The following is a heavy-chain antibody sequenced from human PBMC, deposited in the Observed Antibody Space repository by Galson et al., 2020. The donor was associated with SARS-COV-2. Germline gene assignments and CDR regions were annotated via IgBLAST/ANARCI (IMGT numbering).Heavy chain of an antibody. CDR3: ARGEREGYNNVVY. CDR1: GFTFSSYP. J-gene: IGHJ4*02. Sequence: GGSLRLSCVASGFTFSSYPMHWVRQAPGKGLEWVAVISYDGSEKYYGGSVKGRFTISRDDSKNTLSLQMNSLRPEDTAVYYCARGEREGYNNVVYWGQGTQVTGSS. CDR2: ISYDGSEK. V-gene: IGHV3-30*01. D-gene: IGHD4-4*01.